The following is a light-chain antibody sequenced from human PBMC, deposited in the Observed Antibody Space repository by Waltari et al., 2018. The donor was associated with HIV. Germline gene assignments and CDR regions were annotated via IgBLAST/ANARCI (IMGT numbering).Light chain of an antibody. V-gene: IGLV1-44*01. J-gene: IGLJ3*02. CDR1: TSNVGNNF. Sequence: MSCSGNTSNVGNNFVSWFQQVPGGAPKLVIYRDDRRPSGVPDRFSGAKSGSSASLAISGLQSDDEADYFCASWDDNLGHWVFGVGTKLTV. CDR2: RDD. CDR3: ASWDDNLGHWV.